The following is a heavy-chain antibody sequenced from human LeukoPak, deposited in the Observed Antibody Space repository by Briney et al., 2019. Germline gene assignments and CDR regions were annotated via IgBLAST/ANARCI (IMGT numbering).Heavy chain of an antibody. CDR1: GGSISSGDYY. Sequence: PSQTLSLTCTVSGGSISSGDYYWSWIRQPPGKGLEWIGYIYYSGSTYYNPSLKSRVTISVDTSKNQFSLKLGSVTAADTAVYYCARGYSGYDLFYYYYYGMDVWGQGTTVTVSS. V-gene: IGHV4-30-4*01. CDR2: IYYSGST. D-gene: IGHD5-12*01. CDR3: ARGYSGYDLFYYYYYGMDV. J-gene: IGHJ6*02.